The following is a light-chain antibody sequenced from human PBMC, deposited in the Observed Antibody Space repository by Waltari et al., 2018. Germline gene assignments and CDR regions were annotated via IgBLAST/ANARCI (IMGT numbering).Light chain of an antibody. Sequence: QSALTQPASVSGSPGQSITISCTGTSSDAGQYKRVPWYQQHPGKAPKLTIYAVSKRPAGVSDRFSGSKSGDMASLTISGLQPEDEAEYFCSSYAGSSKGVFGGGTKVTVL. CDR1: SSDAGQYKR. V-gene: IGLV2-23*02. J-gene: IGLJ2*01. CDR3: SSYAGSSKGV. CDR2: AVS.